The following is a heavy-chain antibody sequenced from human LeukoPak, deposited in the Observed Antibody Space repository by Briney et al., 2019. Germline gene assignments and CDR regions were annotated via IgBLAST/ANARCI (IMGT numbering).Heavy chain of an antibody. CDR1: GFTFSSYS. CDR2: ISTISSYI. V-gene: IGHV3-21*01. J-gene: IGHJ6*02. CDR3: ATFDYYGMDV. Sequence: GGSLRLACAASGFTFSSYSMNWVRQAPGKLLEWVSSISTISSYIYYADSVKGRFTISRDNAKNSLYLQMNSLRAEDTAVYYCATFDYYGMDVWGQGTTVTVSS. D-gene: IGHD3-3*02.